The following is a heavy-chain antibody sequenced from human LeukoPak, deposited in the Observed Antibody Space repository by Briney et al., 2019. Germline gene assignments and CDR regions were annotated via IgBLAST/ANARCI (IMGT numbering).Heavy chain of an antibody. D-gene: IGHD3-22*01. CDR2: ISGSGGST. CDR1: GFTFSSYA. J-gene: IGHJ6*02. CDR3: ARACYDSSGYYYGYYYGMDV. Sequence: GGSLRLSCAASGFTFSSYAMSWVRQAPGKGLEWVSAISGSGGSTYYADSVKGRFTISRDNAKNSLYLQMNSLRAEDTAVYYCARACYDSSGYYYGYYYGMDVWGQGTTVTVSS. V-gene: IGHV3-23*01.